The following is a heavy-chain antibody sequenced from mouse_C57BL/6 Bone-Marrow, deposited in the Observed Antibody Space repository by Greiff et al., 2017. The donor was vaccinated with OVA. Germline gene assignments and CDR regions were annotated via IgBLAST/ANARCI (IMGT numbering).Heavy chain of an antibody. Sequence: DVKLQESGPGLVKPSQSLSLTCSVTGYSITSGYYWNWIRQFPGNKLEWMGYISYDGSNNYNPSLKNRISITRDTSKNQFFLKLNSVTTEDTATYDCARGDYDVGWFAYWGQGTLVTVSA. D-gene: IGHD2-4*01. J-gene: IGHJ3*01. CDR2: ISYDGSN. CDR3: ARGDYDVGWFAY. V-gene: IGHV3-6*01. CDR1: GYSITSGYY.